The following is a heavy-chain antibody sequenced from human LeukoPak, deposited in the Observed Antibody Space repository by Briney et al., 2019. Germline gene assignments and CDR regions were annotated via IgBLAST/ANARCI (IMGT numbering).Heavy chain of an antibody. V-gene: IGHV3-30*04. D-gene: IGHD1-26*01. J-gene: IGHJ6*03. Sequence: QPGGSLRLSCAASGFSFSNFAMHWVRQVPGKGLEWVAHISYDGSSKYTEDSVKGRFTISRDDSKNTLYLQMNSLRAEDTAVYFCARDPYSGNYGAYYYYYMDVWGKGTTVTISS. CDR2: ISYDGSSK. CDR3: ARDPYSGNYGAYYYYYMDV. CDR1: GFSFSNFA.